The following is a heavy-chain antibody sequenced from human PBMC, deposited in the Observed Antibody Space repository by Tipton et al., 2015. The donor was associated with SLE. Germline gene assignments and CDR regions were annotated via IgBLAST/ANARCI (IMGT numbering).Heavy chain of an antibody. J-gene: IGHJ4*02. CDR1: RFTFSNYA. Sequence: GSLRLSCAASRFTFSNYAVSWVRQAPGKGLEWVSSISGDGGTTYYADSVKGRFTISRDNSKSTLYLQMNSLQTEDTAVYYCTRLGFCSGGVCYFDYWGQGTLVTVSS. V-gene: IGHV3-23*01. CDR3: TRLGFCSGGVCYFDY. D-gene: IGHD2-15*01. CDR2: ISGDGGTT.